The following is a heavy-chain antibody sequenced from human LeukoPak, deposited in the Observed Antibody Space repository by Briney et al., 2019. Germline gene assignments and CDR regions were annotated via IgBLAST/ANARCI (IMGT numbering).Heavy chain of an antibody. CDR3: ARVDTAMVTDY. CDR1: GGTFSSYA. J-gene: IGHJ4*02. CDR2: IIPILGIA. D-gene: IGHD5-18*01. Sequence: ASVKVSCKASGGTFSSYAISWVRQAPGQGLEWMGRIIPILGIANYAQKFQGRVTITADKSTSTAYMELSELITADTAVYYFARVDTAMVTDYWGQGTLVTVSS. V-gene: IGHV1-69*04.